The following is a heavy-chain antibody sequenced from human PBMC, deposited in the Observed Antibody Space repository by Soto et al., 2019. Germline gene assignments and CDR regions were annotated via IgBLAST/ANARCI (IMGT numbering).Heavy chain of an antibody. Sequence: EVQLLESGGGLVQPGGSRRLSCAASGFTFSRYGMSWVRQAPGKGLEWVSSMSGDGTTTYYIDSVKGRFTISRDNSRNTLSLQMNSLRAEDTAVYYCAKDITFDSSAYDSGGQGILVIVSS. D-gene: IGHD3-22*01. CDR3: AKDITFDSSAYDS. J-gene: IGHJ4*02. CDR2: MSGDGTTT. V-gene: IGHV3-23*01. CDR1: GFTFSRYG.